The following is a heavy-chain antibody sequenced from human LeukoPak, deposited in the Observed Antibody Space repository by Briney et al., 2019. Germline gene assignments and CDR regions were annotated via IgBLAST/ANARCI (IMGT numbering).Heavy chain of an antibody. D-gene: IGHD1-26*01. Sequence: PGGSLRLSCAASGFTFSSYGMHWVRQAPGKGLEWVAVISHDGSKKYYADSVKGRFTISRDNSKNTLYLQMNSLRGEDTAVYYCAKDPYSGSFEYFQHWGQGTLVTVSS. CDR3: AKDPYSGSFEYFQH. CDR1: GFTFSSYG. CDR2: ISHDGSKK. J-gene: IGHJ1*01. V-gene: IGHV3-30*18.